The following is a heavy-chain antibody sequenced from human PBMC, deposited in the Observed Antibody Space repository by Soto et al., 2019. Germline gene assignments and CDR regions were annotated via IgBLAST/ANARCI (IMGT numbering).Heavy chain of an antibody. CDR2: IDPSDSYT. CDR3: ARHCSSTSCYPNYYYGMDV. V-gene: IGHV5-10-1*01. D-gene: IGHD2-2*01. Sequence: GESLKISCKGSGYSFTSYWISWVRQMPGKGLEWMGRIDPSDSYTNYSPSFQGHVTISADKSISTAYLQWSSLKASDTAMYYCARHCSSTSCYPNYYYGMDVWGQGTTVTVSS. J-gene: IGHJ6*02. CDR1: GYSFTSYW.